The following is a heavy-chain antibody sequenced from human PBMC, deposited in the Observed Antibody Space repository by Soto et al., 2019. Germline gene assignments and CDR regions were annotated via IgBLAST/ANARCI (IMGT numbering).Heavy chain of an antibody. V-gene: IGHV3-30*18. J-gene: IGHJ6*02. CDR2: ISHGGSKE. CDR3: AKGYFDWVLSLGYYYGMDV. D-gene: IGHD3-9*01. CDR1: GFTFSRFG. Sequence: GGTLRLSCAASGFTFSRFGIRWVSQAPGKGLKWVAVISHGGSKEYYADSVKGRLTISRDNSKNMRYLQMNSLRAEDTAVYYCAKGYFDWVLSLGYYYGMDVWGQGTTVTVSS.